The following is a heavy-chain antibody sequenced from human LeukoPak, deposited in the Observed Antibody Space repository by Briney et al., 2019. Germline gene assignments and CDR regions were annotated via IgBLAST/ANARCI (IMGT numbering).Heavy chain of an antibody. CDR3: AGERNGYNPD. J-gene: IGHJ1*01. CDR2: IYYSGVT. Sequence: ASETLSLTCTVSGASISSYYWTWIRQPPGKGLEWIGYIYYSGVTKYNPSFKSRVTISVDTSKNQFSLKLNSVTAADTAVYYCAGERNGYNPDWGQGTLVTVSS. CDR1: GASISSYY. D-gene: IGHD5-24*01. V-gene: IGHV4-59*01.